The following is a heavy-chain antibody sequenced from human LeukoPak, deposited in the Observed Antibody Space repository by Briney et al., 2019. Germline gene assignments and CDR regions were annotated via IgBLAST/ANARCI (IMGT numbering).Heavy chain of an antibody. CDR2: MYTSGNT. CDR3: ARDSGYDLS. CDR1: GDSISSYF. J-gene: IGHJ4*02. V-gene: IGHV4-4*07. D-gene: IGHD5-12*01. Sequence: PSETLSLTCTVSGDSISSYFWSWLRQPAGKGLELIGRMYTSGNTIYNPSLKSRVSMSVDTSKNQLSLKVRSVTAADTAVYYCARDSGYDLSWGRGTLVTVSS.